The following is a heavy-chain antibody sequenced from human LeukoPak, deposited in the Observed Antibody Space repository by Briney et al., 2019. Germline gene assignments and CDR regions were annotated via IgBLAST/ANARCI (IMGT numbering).Heavy chain of an antibody. CDR2: IYYSGST. J-gene: IGHJ4*02. Sequence: SETLSLTCTVSGGSISSYYWSWIRQPPGKGLEWIGYIYYSGSTNYNPSLKSRVTISVDTSKNQFSLKLSSVTAADTAVYYCARAVSYDFWSGYYFDYWGQGTLVTVSS. CDR1: GGSISSYY. CDR3: ARAVSYDFWSGYYFDY. D-gene: IGHD3-3*01. V-gene: IGHV4-59*01.